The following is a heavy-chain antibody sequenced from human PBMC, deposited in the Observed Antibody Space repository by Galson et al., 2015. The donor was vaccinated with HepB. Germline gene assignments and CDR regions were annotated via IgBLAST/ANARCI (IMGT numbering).Heavy chain of an antibody. V-gene: IGHV1-69*13. CDR1: GGTFSSYA. Sequence: SVKVSCKASGGTFSSYAISWVRQAPGQGLEWMGGIIPIFGTANYAQKFQGRVTITADESTSTAYMELSSLRSEDTAVYYCARRNYYDSSGYSDDPSYYFDYWGQGTLVTVFS. J-gene: IGHJ4*02. CDR2: IIPIFGTA. CDR3: ARRNYYDSSGYSDDPSYYFDY. D-gene: IGHD3-22*01.